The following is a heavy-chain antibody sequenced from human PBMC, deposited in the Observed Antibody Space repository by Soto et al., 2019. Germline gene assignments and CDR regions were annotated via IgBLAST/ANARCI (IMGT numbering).Heavy chain of an antibody. CDR3: ASDPVDGYAFFDN. CDR2: FAASGQP. V-gene: IGHV4-59*01. Sequence: SETLSLTFSISGCSISGYSCNWLRHTPGKGVEWSGYFAASGQPXXSXSLPSRVTXSXXXXXXXSPXIXTXLRAADTAVYSCASDPVDGYAFFDNWGQGALVTVS. CDR1: GCSISGYS. D-gene: IGHD5-12*01. J-gene: IGHJ4*02.